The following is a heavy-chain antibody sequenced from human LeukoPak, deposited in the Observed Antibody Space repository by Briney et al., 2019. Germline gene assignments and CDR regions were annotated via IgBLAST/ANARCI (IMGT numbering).Heavy chain of an antibody. V-gene: IGHV3-33*01. Sequence: PGGSLRLSCAASGFTFINYGMHWVRQAPGKGLEWVAVIWYEGSNKYYADSVKGRFTISRDNSKNTLYLQMDSLRADDTAVYYCARALPPRPYYYGMDVWGPGTMVTVSS. CDR1: GFTFINYG. CDR2: IWYEGSNK. CDR3: ARALPPRPYYYGMDV. D-gene: IGHD1-26*01. J-gene: IGHJ6*02.